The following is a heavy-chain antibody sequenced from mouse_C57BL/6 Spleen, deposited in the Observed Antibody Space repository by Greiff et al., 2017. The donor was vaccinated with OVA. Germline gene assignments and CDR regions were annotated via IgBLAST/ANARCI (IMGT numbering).Heavy chain of an antibody. V-gene: IGHV1-52*01. CDR1: GYTFTSYW. CDR3: ARDYDYDGAWFAY. CDR2: IDPSDSET. J-gene: IGHJ3*01. Sequence: QVQLQQPGAELVRPGSSVKLSCKASGYTFTSYWMHWVKQRPIQGLEWIGNIDPSDSETHYNQKFKDKATLTVDKSSSTAYMQLSSLTSEDSAVYYSARDYDYDGAWFAYWGQGTLVTVSA. D-gene: IGHD2-4*01.